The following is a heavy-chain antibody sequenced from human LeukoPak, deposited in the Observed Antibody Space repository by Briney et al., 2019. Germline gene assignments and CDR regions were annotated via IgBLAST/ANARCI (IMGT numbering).Heavy chain of an antibody. CDR2: IYPPDSDT. CDR3: ARSSSYSPYYFDS. Sequence: ESLKISCKGSGYSFTKNWIGWVRQMPGKGLEWMGIIYPPDSDTRYGRSFQGQVTISVDESITTAYLQWSSLKASDTAMYYCARSSSYSPYYFDSWGQGTLVTVSS. V-gene: IGHV5-51*01. CDR1: GYSFTKNW. J-gene: IGHJ4*02. D-gene: IGHD3-22*01.